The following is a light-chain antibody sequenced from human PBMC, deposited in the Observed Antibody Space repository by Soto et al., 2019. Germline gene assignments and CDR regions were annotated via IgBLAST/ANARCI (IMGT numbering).Light chain of an antibody. CDR1: QSVGSK. V-gene: IGKV3D-15*01. J-gene: IGKJ3*01. CDR2: EAS. Sequence: EIVMTQSPGTLSVSPGERATLSCRASQSVGSKLAWYQQKPGQAPRVLIYEASTRATGIPASFSGSGSGTEFTLTISSLQSEDFAVYYCLQYDDWPFTFGPGTTVDIK. CDR3: LQYDDWPFT.